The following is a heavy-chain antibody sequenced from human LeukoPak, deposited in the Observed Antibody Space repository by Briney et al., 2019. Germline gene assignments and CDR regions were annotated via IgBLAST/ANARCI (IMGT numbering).Heavy chain of an antibody. V-gene: IGHV4-59*01. J-gene: IGHJ4*02. D-gene: IGHD1-20*01. Sequence: SETLSHTRTVSRVSISSFYWSWIRQPPGEGREWIGYINDRGSTTYTPSLKSRVTISRDTSKKQFSLNLSSVTSADTAVYYCARGLKLTGLFDYWGQGALVTVSS. CDR2: INDRGST. CDR3: ARGLKLTGLFDY. CDR1: RVSISSFY.